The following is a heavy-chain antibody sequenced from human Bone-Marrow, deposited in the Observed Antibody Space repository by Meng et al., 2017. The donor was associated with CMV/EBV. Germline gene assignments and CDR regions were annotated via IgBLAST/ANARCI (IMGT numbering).Heavy chain of an antibody. CDR3: ARGGTAMVTYWFDP. CDR1: GGSISSGGYY. J-gene: IGHJ5*02. D-gene: IGHD5-18*01. V-gene: IGHV4-31*03. CDR2: IYYSGST. Sequence: SETLSLTCIVSGGSISSGGYYWSWIRQHPGKGLEWIGYIYYSGSTYYNPSLKSRVTISVDTSKNQFSLKLSSVTAADTAVYYCARGGTAMVTYWFDPWGQGTLVTVSS.